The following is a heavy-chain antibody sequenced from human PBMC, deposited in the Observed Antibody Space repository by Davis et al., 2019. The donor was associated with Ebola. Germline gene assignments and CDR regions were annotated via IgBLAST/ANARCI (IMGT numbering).Heavy chain of an antibody. D-gene: IGHD6-19*01. CDR1: GYTLTGYY. CDR2: INPNSGAT. Sequence: ASVKVSCKASGYTLTGYYMHWVRQAPGQGLEWMGRINPNSGATNYAQKFQGRVTMTRDTSISTAYMELSRLRSDDTAVYYCARVVYSEQWMANWFDPWGQGTLVTVSS. V-gene: IGHV1-2*06. CDR3: ARVVYSEQWMANWFDP. J-gene: IGHJ5*02.